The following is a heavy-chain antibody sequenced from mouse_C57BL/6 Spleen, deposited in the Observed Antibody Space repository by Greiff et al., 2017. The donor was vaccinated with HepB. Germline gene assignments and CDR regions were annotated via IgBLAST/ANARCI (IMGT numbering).Heavy chain of an antibody. CDR1: GFTFSSYA. CDR2: ISDGGSYT. D-gene: IGHD2-3*01. J-gene: IGHJ2*01. Sequence: EVKLVESGGGLVKPGGSLKLSCAASGFTFSSYAMSWVRQTPEKRLEWVATISDGGSYTYYPDNVKGRFTISRDNAKNNMYLQMSHRKSEDTAMYYCARDQGIYDGYLYYFDYWGQGTTLTVSS. CDR3: ARDQGIYDGYLYYFDY. V-gene: IGHV5-4*01.